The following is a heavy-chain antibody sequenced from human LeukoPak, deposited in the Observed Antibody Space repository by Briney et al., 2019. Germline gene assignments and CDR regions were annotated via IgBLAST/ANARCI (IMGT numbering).Heavy chain of an antibody. Sequence: PGGSLRLSCAASGFTFSTYNMNWVRQAPGKGLEWVSYISSKSSTIYYADSVKGRFTMSRDNAKNSLYLQMNSLRAEDTAVHYCARGRPGFFDYWGQGTLVTVSS. V-gene: IGHV3-48*01. D-gene: IGHD3-10*01. J-gene: IGHJ4*02. CDR3: ARGRPGFFDY. CDR2: ISSKSSTI. CDR1: GFTFSTYN.